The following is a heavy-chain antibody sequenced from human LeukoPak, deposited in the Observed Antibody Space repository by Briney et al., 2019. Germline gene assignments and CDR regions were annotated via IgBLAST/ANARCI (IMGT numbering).Heavy chain of an antibody. CDR3: ARGIVVMSYGMDV. CDR1: GVSISSGDYY. Sequence: PSETLSLTCTVSGVSISSGDYYWSWIRQPPGKGLEWIGYTYYSGNTYYNPSLKSRVSISVDTSKNQFSLKLSSVTAADTAVYHCARGIVVMSYGMDVWGQGTTVTVSS. V-gene: IGHV4-30-4*01. J-gene: IGHJ6*02. D-gene: IGHD1-26*01. CDR2: TYYSGNT.